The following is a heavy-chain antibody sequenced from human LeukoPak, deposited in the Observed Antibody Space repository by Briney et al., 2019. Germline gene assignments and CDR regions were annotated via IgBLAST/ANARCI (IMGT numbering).Heavy chain of an antibody. Sequence: PGGSLRLSCAASGFTFSSYAMNWVRQAPGKGLEWVSVISGSGGSTNYAGSVKGRFTISRDNSKNTLYLQMNSLRAEDTAVYYCAKPEDRYSSPDYWGQGTLVTVSS. J-gene: IGHJ4*02. V-gene: IGHV3-23*01. CDR2: ISGSGGST. CDR3: AKPEDRYSSPDY. D-gene: IGHD6-13*01. CDR1: GFTFSSYA.